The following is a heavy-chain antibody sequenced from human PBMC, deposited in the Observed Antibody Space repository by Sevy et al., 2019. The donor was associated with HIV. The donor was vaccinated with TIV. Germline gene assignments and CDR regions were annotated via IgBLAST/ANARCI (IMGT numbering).Heavy chain of an antibody. CDR3: STDIVVQSGYSYHFSTFNPDLPHNSGADV. V-gene: IGHV3-30*03. CDR1: GFTFSSYG. D-gene: IGHD5-12*01. CDR2: ISYDGSNK. J-gene: IGHJ6*02. Sequence: GGSLRLSCAASGFTFSSYGMHWVRQAPGKGLEWVAVISYDGSNKHYADSVKGRFTISRDNSKNTLYLQMNSLRAEDTAVYYCSTDIVVQSGYSYHFSTFNPDLPHNSGADVWGQGTTVTVSS.